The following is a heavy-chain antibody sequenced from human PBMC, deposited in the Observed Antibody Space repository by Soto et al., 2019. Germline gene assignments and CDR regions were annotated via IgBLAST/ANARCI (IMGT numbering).Heavy chain of an antibody. J-gene: IGHJ4*02. D-gene: IGHD6-19*01. Sequence: ASVKVSCKASGYTFTSYGISWVRQAPGQGLEWMGWISAYNGNTNYAQKLQGRVTMTTDTSTSTAYMELRSLGSDDTAVYYCARDRGLYSGYALHMGGIAVAGTGYWGQGTLVTVSS. CDR2: ISAYNGNT. CDR1: GYTFTSYG. V-gene: IGHV1-18*01. CDR3: ARDRGLYSGYALHMGGIAVAGTGY.